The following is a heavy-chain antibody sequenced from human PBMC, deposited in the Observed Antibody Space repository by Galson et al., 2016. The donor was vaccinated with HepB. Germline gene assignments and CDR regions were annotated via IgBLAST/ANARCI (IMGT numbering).Heavy chain of an antibody. CDR3: ARGTYYDSATRFDH. CDR2: INHSGNT. J-gene: IGHJ5*02. Sequence: ETLSLTCAVFGETFNGYYWTWIRQPPGKGLEWIGEINHSGNTNYNPSLKSRVNSSVDMSKKQFSLELTSVTAADTAIYFCARGTYYDSATRFDHWGQGSLVTVAS. D-gene: IGHD3-3*01. V-gene: IGHV4-34*01. CDR1: GETFNGYY.